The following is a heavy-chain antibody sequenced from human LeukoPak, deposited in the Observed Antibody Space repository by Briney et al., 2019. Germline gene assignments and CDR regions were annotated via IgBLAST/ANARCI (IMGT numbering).Heavy chain of an antibody. CDR1: GYTFTGYY. Sequence: ASVKVSCKASGYTFTGYYMHWVRQAPGQGLEWMGWINPNSGDTNYAQKFQGRVSLTRDTSISTVYMELSSLRSDDTAVYYCARDRLSGRYNYNWFDPWGQGTLVTVSS. CDR3: ARDRLSGRYNYNWFDP. V-gene: IGHV1-2*02. D-gene: IGHD1-26*01. J-gene: IGHJ5*02. CDR2: INPNSGDT.